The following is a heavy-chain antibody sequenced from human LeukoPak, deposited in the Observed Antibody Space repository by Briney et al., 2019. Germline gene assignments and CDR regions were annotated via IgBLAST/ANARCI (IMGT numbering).Heavy chain of an antibody. CDR1: GFTFSNYD. V-gene: IGHV3-23*01. J-gene: IGHJ6*02. CDR2: ISGSGGST. D-gene: IGHD6-6*01. Sequence: GGSLRLSCAASGFTFSNYDMSWVRQAPGKGLEWVSGISGSGGSTYHADSVKGRFTISRDNSKNTLYLQMNSLRAEDTAVYYCAKGIAARPYYYYGMDVWGQGTTVTVSS. CDR3: AKGIAARPYYYYGMDV.